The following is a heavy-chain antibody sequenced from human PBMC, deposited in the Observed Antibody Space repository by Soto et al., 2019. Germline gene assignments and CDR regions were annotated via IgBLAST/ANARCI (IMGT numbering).Heavy chain of an antibody. D-gene: IGHD3-10*01. J-gene: IGHJ4*02. V-gene: IGHV4-59*01. CDR3: ARENYYALDY. CDR1: SGSISSYN. Sequence: SETLSLTCTVSSGSISSYNWNWVRQPPGKGLEWIGFINYSGSAHYNPSLKSRVTISLDTSKNQFSLKLNSVTAADTAVYYCARENYYALDYWGRGTMVTVXS. CDR2: INYSGSA.